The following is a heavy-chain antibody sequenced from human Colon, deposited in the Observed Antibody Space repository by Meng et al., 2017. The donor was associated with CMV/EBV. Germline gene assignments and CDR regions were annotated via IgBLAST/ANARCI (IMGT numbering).Heavy chain of an antibody. V-gene: IGHV4-59*11. J-gene: IGHJ4*02. CDR1: GESMRSHY. CDR3: ARGLGHASNNSHDY. CDR2: VYYSGSA. Sequence: SETLSLTCTVSGESMRSHYWSWIRQPPGKGLEWMGHVYYSGSATYSPSLRSRVSISLDMSKTQFSLKLRSVTAADTAMYFCARGLGHASNNSHDYWGQGTLVTVSS. D-gene: IGHD1-1*01.